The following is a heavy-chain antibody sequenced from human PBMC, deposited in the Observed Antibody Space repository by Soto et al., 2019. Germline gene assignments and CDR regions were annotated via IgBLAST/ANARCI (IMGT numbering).Heavy chain of an antibody. CDR2: ISSSGKTI. CDR3: ARDGATSSSDF. CDR1: GFTFSDYY. D-gene: IGHD6-6*01. V-gene: IGHV3-11*01. J-gene: IGHJ4*02. Sequence: GGSLRLSCAASGFTFSDYYMSWIRQAPGKGLEWLSYISSSGKTIYYAGSVKGRFTMSRDNAKNSLFLQMDSLRAEDTAVYYCARDGATSSSDFWGQGTLVTVSS.